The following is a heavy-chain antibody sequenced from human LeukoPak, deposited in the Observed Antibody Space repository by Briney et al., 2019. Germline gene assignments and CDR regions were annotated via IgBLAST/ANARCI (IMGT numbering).Heavy chain of an antibody. CDR3: ARDRGGYCSGGSCRPTIYYFDY. Sequence: GASVKVSCKASGYTFNSYGISWVRQAPGQGLEWMGWISAYNGNTNYAQKFQGRVTITADESTSTAYMELSSLRSEDTAVYYCARDRGGYCSGGSCRPTIYYFDYWGQGTLVTVSS. CDR1: GYTFNSYG. V-gene: IGHV1-18*01. CDR2: ISAYNGNT. D-gene: IGHD2-15*01. J-gene: IGHJ4*02.